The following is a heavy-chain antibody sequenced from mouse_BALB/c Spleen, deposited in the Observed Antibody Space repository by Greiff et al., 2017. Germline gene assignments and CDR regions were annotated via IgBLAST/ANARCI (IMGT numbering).Heavy chain of an antibody. CDR2: INPGSGGT. CDR3: ARPFTTVVRAMDY. CDR1: GYAFTNYL. D-gene: IGHD1-1*01. J-gene: IGHJ4*01. Sequence: QVQLKESGAELVRPGTSVKVSCKASGYAFTNYLIEWVKQRPGQGLEWIGVINPGSGGTNYNEKFKGKATLTADKSSSTAYMQLSSLTSDDSAVYFCARPFTTVVRAMDYWGQGTSVTVSS. V-gene: IGHV1-54*03.